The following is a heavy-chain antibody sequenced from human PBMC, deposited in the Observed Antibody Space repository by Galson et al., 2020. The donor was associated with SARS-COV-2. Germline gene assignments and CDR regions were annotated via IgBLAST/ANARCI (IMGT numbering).Heavy chain of an antibody. CDR2: IYYSGST. CDR1: GGSISSYS. J-gene: IGHJ6*03. CDR3: ARVRSPLWFGELSGYYMDV. V-gene: IGHV4-59*01. Sequence: SETLSLTCTVSGGSISSYSWSWIRQPPGKGLEWIGYIYYSGSTNYNPSLKSRVTISVGTSKNQFSLKLSSVTAADTAVYYCARVRSPLWFGELSGYYMDVWGKGTTVTISS. D-gene: IGHD3-10*01.